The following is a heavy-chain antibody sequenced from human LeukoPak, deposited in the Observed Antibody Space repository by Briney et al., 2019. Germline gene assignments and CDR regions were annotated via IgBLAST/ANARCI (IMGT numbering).Heavy chain of an antibody. CDR1: GYTFINYG. V-gene: IGHV1-24*01. J-gene: IGHJ4*02. CDR3: ATQGYYYDSSGYYYAGN. D-gene: IGHD3-22*01. Sequence: ASVKVSCKASGYTFINYGITWVRQAPGKGLEWMGGFDPEDGETIYAQKFQGRVTMTEDISTDTAYMELSSLRSEDTAVYYCATQGYYYDSSGYYYAGNWGQGTLVTVSS. CDR2: FDPEDGET.